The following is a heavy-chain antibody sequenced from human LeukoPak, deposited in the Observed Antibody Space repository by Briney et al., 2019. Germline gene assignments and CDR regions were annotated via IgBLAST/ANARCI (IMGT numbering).Heavy chain of an antibody. J-gene: IGHJ4*02. CDR3: ARDLLNEGNHLDY. D-gene: IGHD4-23*01. Sequence: SETLSLTCTVSGGSISSGDYYWSWIRQPPGKGLEWIGYIYYSGSTYCNPSLKSRVTISVDTSKNQFSLKLSSVTAADTAVYYCARDLLNEGNHLDYWGQGTLVTVSS. CDR1: GGSISSGDYY. CDR2: IYYSGST. V-gene: IGHV4-30-4*01.